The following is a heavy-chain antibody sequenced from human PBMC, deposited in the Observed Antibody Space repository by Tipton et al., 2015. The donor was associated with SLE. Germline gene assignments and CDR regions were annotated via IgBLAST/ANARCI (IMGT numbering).Heavy chain of an antibody. D-gene: IGHD3-22*01. CDR1: GGSISSSSYY. CDR2: IYYSGRT. Sequence: TLSLTCTVSGGSISSSSYYWGWIRQPPGKGLEWIGSIYYSGRTYYNPSLKSRVTISVDTSKNQFSLKLSSVTAADTAVYYYARESDDSSGYSDYWGQGTLVTVSS. V-gene: IGHV4-39*02. J-gene: IGHJ4*02. CDR3: ARESDDSSGYSDY.